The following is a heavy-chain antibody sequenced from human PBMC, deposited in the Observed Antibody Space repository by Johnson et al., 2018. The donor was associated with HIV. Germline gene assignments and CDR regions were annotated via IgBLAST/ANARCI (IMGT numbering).Heavy chain of an antibody. CDR3: AKVGVWEIPLGFGAVDF. J-gene: IGHJ3*01. D-gene: IGHD1-26*01. CDR1: GFTFSSYG. Sequence: QVQLVESGGGVVQPGRSLRLSCAASGFTFSSYGMHWVRQAPGKGLEWVAVISYDGSNKYYADSVKGRFTISRDNSKNTLFLQMNSLRDEDTAVYFCAKVGVWEIPLGFGAVDFWGQGTMVSASS. V-gene: IGHV3-30*18. CDR2: ISYDGSNK.